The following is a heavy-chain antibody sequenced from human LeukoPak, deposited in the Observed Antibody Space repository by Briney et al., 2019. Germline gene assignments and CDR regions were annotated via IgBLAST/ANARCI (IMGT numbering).Heavy chain of an antibody. Sequence: GSLRLSCAASGFTFSDYTMNWVRQAPGKGLEWLSCISRGGSYIYYADSVKVRFTISRDNAQNSLYLQMNSLRAEDTAVYYCARDEIYSSGWYADYWGQGTLVTVSS. D-gene: IGHD6-19*01. CDR2: ISRGGSYI. CDR1: GFTFSDYT. CDR3: ARDEIYSSGWYADY. J-gene: IGHJ4*02. V-gene: IGHV3-21*04.